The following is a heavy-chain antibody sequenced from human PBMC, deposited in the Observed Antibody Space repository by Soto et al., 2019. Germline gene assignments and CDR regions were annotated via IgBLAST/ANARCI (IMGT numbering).Heavy chain of an antibody. Sequence: SETLSLTCTVSGGSISSGDYYWSWIRQHPGKGLEWIGYIYYSGNTYYNPSLKSRVTISVDTSKNQFSLKLSSVTAADTAVYYCARAMVRGVLDYWGQGTLVTVSS. J-gene: IGHJ4*02. CDR1: GGSISSGDYY. CDR2: IYYSGNT. D-gene: IGHD3-10*01. CDR3: ARAMVRGVLDY. V-gene: IGHV4-31*03.